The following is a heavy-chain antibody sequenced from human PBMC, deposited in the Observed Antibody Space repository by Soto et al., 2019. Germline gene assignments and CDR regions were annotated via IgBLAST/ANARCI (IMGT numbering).Heavy chain of an antibody. CDR3: ARVHSYGYSPFDY. J-gene: IGHJ4*02. V-gene: IGHV1-69*02. Sequence: QVQLVQSGAEVKKPGSSVKVSCKASGGTFSSYTISWVRQAPGQGLEWMGRIIPILGIANYAQKFQGRVTITADKSTSTAYIQLSSLRSEDTAVYYCARVHSYGYSPFDYWGQGTLVTVSS. CDR1: GGTFSSYT. D-gene: IGHD5-18*01. CDR2: IIPILGIA.